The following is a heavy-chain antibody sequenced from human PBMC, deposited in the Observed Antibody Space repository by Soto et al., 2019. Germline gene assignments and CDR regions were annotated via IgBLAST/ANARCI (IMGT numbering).Heavy chain of an antibody. D-gene: IGHD2-2*01. CDR3: AGQGWLGGFRRRFQLYQ. CDR2: IDSGGST. Sequence: PGGSLRLSCAPSGFTVTYMNWVRQAPGKGMEWGSFIDSGGSTHYADFLKGRFTISRDNSNTSVYLQMNNLRAEDTAVYSCAGQGWLGGFRRRFQLYQWGQGTQVTVSS. CDR1: GFTVTY. V-gene: IGHV3-53*01. J-gene: IGHJ4*02.